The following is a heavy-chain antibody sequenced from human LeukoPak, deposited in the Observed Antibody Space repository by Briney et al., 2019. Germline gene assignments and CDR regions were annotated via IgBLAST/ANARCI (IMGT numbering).Heavy chain of an antibody. V-gene: IGHV4-59*12. D-gene: IGHD5-24*01. Sequence: SETLSLTCTVSGGSISGYYWSWIRQAPGKGLGWIGYIYNSGSLNYNPSLKSRVTIAVDTSENQFPLKLSSVTAADTAVYYCARDRGFSRNYRGAFDIWGQGTMVTVSS. CDR2: IYNSGSL. CDR3: ARDRGFSRNYRGAFDI. CDR1: GGSISGYY. J-gene: IGHJ3*02.